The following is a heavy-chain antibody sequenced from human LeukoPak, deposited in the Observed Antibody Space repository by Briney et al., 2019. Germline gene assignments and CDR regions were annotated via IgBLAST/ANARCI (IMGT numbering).Heavy chain of an antibody. CDR2: IYYSGTT. V-gene: IGHV4-39*01. J-gene: IGHJ5*01. D-gene: IGHD3-10*01. CDR1: DGSLSSGYYY. Sequence: SETLSLTCSVSDGSLSSGYYYWAWIRQPPGKGPEWIGSIYYSGTTYPNSSLKRRVTISVDTSKTQFSLKLGSVTAADTAVYYCARQPKSCAPGIFITGKACWFDSWGQGILVTVSP. CDR3: ARQPKSCAPGIFITGKACWFDS.